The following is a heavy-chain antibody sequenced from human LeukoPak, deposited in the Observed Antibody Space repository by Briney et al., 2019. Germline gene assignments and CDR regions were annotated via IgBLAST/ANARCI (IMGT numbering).Heavy chain of an antibody. D-gene: IGHD3-10*01. CDR2: IYYSGST. CDR1: GGSISSSSYY. V-gene: IGHV4-39*07. J-gene: IGHJ4*02. CDR3: ASNYYGSGIDY. Sequence: SETLSLTCTVSGGSISSSSYYWGWIRQPPGKGLEWIGNIYYSGSTYFNPSLKSRDTIPVDTSKNQFSLKLSSVTAADTAVYYCASNYYGSGIDYWGQGTLVTVSS.